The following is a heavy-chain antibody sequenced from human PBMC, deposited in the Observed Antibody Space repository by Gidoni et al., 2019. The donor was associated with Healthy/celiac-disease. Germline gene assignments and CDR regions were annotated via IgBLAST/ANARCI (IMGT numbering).Heavy chain of an antibody. CDR3: ARAALYYDAFDI. J-gene: IGHJ3*02. V-gene: IGHV3-30-3*01. D-gene: IGHD3-10*01. CDR1: GFTFSSYA. Sequence: QVQLVESGGGVVQPGRSLRLSCAASGFTFSSYAMHWVRQAPGKGLEWVAVISYDGSNKYYADSVKGRFTISRDNSKNTLYLQMNSLRAEDTAVYYCARAALYYDAFDIWGQGTMVTVSS. CDR2: ISYDGSNK.